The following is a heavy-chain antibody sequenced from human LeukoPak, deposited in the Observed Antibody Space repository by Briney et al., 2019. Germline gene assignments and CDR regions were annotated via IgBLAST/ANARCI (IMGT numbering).Heavy chain of an antibody. CDR3: GRDALVGYFSYYYMDV. D-gene: IGHD2-15*01. CDR2: ISNSGST. J-gene: IGHJ6*03. CDR1: GVSISSHY. Sequence: SETLSLTCTVSGVSISSHYWTWLRQSPVKGLEWVGDISNSGSTSYNPSLKSRVTISIDTSKNHFSLKLSSVTAADTAVYYCGRDALVGYFSYYYMDVWGKGTTVTVSS. V-gene: IGHV4-59*11.